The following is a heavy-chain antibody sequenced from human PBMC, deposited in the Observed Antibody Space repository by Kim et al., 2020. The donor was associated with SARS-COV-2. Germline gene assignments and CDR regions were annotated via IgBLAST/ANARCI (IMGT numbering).Heavy chain of an antibody. CDR3: ARLGIAAATLHV. CDR2: IIPIFGTA. J-gene: IGHJ6*02. CDR1: GGTFSSYA. D-gene: IGHD6-13*01. Sequence: SVKVSCKASGGTFSSYAISWVRQAPGQGLEWMGGIIPIFGTANYAQKFQGRVTITADESTSTAYMELSSLRSEDTAVYYCARLGIAAATLHVWGQGTTVTVSS. V-gene: IGHV1-69*13.